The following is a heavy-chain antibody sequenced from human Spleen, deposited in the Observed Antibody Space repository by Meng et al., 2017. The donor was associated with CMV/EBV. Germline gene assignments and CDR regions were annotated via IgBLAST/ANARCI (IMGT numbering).Heavy chain of an antibody. CDR2: INPNSGGT. J-gene: IGHJ4*02. D-gene: IGHD6-19*01. CDR3: ARDNSGWGVDFDY. CDR1: GYSVTGYY. Sequence: ASGYSVTGYYIQWVRQAPGQGLEWMGRINPNSGGTNYAQKFQGRVTMTRDTSISTAYMELSRLRSDDTAVYYCARDNSGWGVDFDYWGQGTLVTAPQ. V-gene: IGHV1-2*06.